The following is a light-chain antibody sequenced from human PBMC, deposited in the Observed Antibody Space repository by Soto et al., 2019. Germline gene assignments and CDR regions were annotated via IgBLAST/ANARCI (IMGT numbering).Light chain of an antibody. J-gene: IGKJ4*01. Sequence: EIILTQSPATLSLSPGDRASLSCRASQSVSSDLAWYQQKPGQALRLLIYDASKRATGIPARFSGSGSGTDFTLTISSLEPEDFAVYYCQHRSNWPLTFGGGTK. CDR1: QSVSSD. V-gene: IGKV3-11*01. CDR2: DAS. CDR3: QHRSNWPLT.